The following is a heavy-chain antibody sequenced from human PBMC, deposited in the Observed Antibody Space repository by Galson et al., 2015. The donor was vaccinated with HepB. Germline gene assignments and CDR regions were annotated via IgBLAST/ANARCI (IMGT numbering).Heavy chain of an antibody. V-gene: IGHV3-23*01. D-gene: IGHD5-24*01. CDR1: GFTFSSYA. CDR2: VSGSDST. Sequence: SLRLSCAASGFTFSSYAMSWVRQAPGKGPEWVAAVSGSDSTFYADSLKGRFTISRDNSKNTLYLMINSLRVEDTAIYYCAKDPGMATIFYFDYWGQGTLVIVSS. CDR3: AKDPGMATIFYFDY. J-gene: IGHJ4*02.